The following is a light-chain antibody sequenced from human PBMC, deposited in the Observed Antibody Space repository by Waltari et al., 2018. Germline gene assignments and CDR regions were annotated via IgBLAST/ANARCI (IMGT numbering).Light chain of an antibody. CDR1: SPNIGNNY. Sequence: QSVLTQPPSVSAAPGQRVTISCSGGSPNIGNNYVSWYRQFPGTAPKLLIYENTGRPSGIPGRFSGSKSGTSATLDITGLQAGDEADYYCGTWDSSLSGAVFGGGTHLTVL. J-gene: IGLJ7*01. CDR3: GTWDSSLSGAV. CDR2: ENT. V-gene: IGLV1-51*02.